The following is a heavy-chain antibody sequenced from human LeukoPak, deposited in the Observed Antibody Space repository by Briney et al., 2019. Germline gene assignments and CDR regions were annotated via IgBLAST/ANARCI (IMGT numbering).Heavy chain of an antibody. CDR1: RFTISTYW. D-gene: IGHD5-12*01. Sequence: PGGSLRLSCAASRFTISTYWMKWVSQAQGKGLEWVASIKEDGSDKYYVDSVKGRFSISRDNAKNSLYLQMNSLRTEDTAVYYCAKGGHFNFDYWGQGTLDTVSS. CDR2: IKEDGSDK. CDR3: AKGGHFNFDY. V-gene: IGHV3-7*01. J-gene: IGHJ4*02.